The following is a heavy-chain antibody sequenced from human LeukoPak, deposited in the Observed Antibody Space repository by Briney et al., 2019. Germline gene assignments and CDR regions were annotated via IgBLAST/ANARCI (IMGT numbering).Heavy chain of an antibody. V-gene: IGHV3-30*14. CDR3: ARRVDFWSGYYVYYGMDV. CDR1: GFIFSSYA. Sequence: PGGSLRLSCAASGFIFSSYAMHWVRQAPGKGLEWVAVISYDGSNKYYADSVKGRFTISRDNSKNTLYLQMNSLRAEDTAVYYCARRVDFWSGYYVYYGMDVWGQGTTVTVSS. CDR2: ISYDGSNK. J-gene: IGHJ6*02. D-gene: IGHD3-3*01.